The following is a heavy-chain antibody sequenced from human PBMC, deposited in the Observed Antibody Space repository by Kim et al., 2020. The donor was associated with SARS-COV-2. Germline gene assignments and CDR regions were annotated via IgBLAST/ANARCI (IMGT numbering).Heavy chain of an antibody. Sequence: SETLSLTCAVYGGSFSGYYWSWIRQPPGKGLEWIGEINHSGSTKYNPYLKSRVTISVDTYKNQFSLKLSTVTAADTAVYYCASVGRQWLVPVPPKGHYYYMVVLGKGTTVTVSS. CDR2: INHSGST. CDR1: GGSFSGYY. V-gene: IGHV4-34*01. CDR3: ASVGRQWLVPVPPKGHYYYMVV. D-gene: IGHD6-19*01. J-gene: IGHJ6*03.